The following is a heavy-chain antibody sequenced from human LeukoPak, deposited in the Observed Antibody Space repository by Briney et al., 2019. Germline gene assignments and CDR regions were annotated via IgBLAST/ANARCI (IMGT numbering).Heavy chain of an antibody. CDR2: ISSSGSTI. Sequence: GGSLRLSCAASGFTFSDYYMSWIRQAPGKGLEWVSYISSSGSTIYYADSVKGRFTISRDNAKNSLYLQMNSLRAEDTAVYYCARTPADDYVWGSYRHXYXXGMDVWGQXTTVTVSS. J-gene: IGHJ6*02. D-gene: IGHD3-16*02. CDR1: GFTFSDYY. V-gene: IGHV3-11*01. CDR3: ARTPADDYVWGSYRHXYXXGMDV.